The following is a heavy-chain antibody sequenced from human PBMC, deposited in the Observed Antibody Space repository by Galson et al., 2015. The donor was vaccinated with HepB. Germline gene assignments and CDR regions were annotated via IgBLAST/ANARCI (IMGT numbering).Heavy chain of an antibody. D-gene: IGHD6-13*01. J-gene: IGHJ4*02. CDR1: GGTFSSYA. CDR2: VIPILGIA. V-gene: IGHV1-69*04. Sequence: SVKVSCKASGGTFSSYAISWVRQAPGQGLEWMGRVIPILGIANYAQKFQGRVTITADKSTSTAYMELSSLRSEDTAVYYCARGIEQQGDYWGQGTLVTVSS. CDR3: ARGIEQQGDY.